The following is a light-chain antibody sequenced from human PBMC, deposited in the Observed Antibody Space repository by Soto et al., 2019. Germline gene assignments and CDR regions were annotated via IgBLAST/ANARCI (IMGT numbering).Light chain of an antibody. J-gene: IGKJ1*01. CDR3: QQYGNELWT. CDR1: QSISTY. CDR2: KVS. Sequence: IHITQFPSTQSDSVGDRGTITCRASQSISTYLAWYQQKTGKDHKLMIYKVSSLESGAKSRFSGSGSGTEFTLTISRLETEEFAVYYCQQYGNELWTFGQGTKVDIK. V-gene: IGKV1-5*03.